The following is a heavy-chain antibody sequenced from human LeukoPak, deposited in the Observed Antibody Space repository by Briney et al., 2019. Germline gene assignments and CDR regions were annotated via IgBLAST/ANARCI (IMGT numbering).Heavy chain of an antibody. CDR2: ISSSGSTI. CDR3: ARDAHLMEWELLVDY. Sequence: LSGGSLRLSCAASGFTFSSYEMNWVRQAPGKGLEWVSYISSSGSTIYYADSVKGRFTISRDNAKNSLYLQMNSLRAEDTAVYYCARDAHLMEWELLVDYWGQGTLVTVSS. CDR1: GFTFSSYE. V-gene: IGHV3-48*03. D-gene: IGHD1-26*01. J-gene: IGHJ4*02.